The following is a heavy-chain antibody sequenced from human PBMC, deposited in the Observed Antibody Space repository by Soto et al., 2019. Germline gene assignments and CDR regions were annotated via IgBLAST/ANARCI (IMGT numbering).Heavy chain of an antibody. CDR3: TSTGPYSSGDY. CDR1: GFTFSGST. J-gene: IGHJ4*02. D-gene: IGHD6-19*01. V-gene: IGHV3-73*01. CDR2: IRSKANSYAT. Sequence: EVQLVESGGGLVQPGGSLKLSCAASGFTFSGSTMHWVRQASGKGLEWVGRIRSKANSYATAYAASVKGRFTISRDDSKITAYLQMNRLKTEDTAVYYFTSTGPYSSGDYWGQGTLVTVSS.